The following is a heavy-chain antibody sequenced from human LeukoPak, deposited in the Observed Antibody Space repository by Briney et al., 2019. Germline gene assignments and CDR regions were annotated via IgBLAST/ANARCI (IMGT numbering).Heavy chain of an antibody. Sequence: GGSLRLSCAASGFTFTSYEMNWVRQAPGKGLEWVSVIYSGGSTYYADSVKGRFTVSRDNSKNTLYLQMSSLTAEDTAVYYCARAVPGYGFIFDYWGQGTLVTVSS. CDR2: IYSGGST. J-gene: IGHJ4*02. V-gene: IGHV3-53*01. CDR1: GFTFTSYE. CDR3: ARAVPGYGFIFDY. D-gene: IGHD5-18*01.